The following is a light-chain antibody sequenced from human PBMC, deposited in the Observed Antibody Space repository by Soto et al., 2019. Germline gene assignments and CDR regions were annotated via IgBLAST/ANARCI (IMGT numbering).Light chain of an antibody. CDR2: GAS. V-gene: IGKV3-15*01. CDR1: QNISSY. J-gene: IGKJ5*01. Sequence: IVMTQSPSTLSVSPGDRVTITCRASQNISSYLAWYPQKPGQAPNLLIYGASIREAGIPARFSGSGSGAEFTLTISSLQSEDSAFYLCQQYYDWPPITFGQGTRLEIK. CDR3: QQYYDWPPIT.